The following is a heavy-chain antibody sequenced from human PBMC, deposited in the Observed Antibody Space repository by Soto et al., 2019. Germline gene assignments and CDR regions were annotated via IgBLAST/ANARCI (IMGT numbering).Heavy chain of an antibody. V-gene: IGHV4-34*01. CDR3: ARDRVATIFNNWFDP. D-gene: IGHD5-12*01. CDR1: GGSFSGYY. CDR2: INHSGST. J-gene: IGHJ5*02. Sequence: PXXTLSLPYAVNGGSFSGYYGRWIRQPPGKGLEWIGEINHSGSTNYNPSLKSRVTISVDTSKNQFSLKLSSVAAPDTAVYYCARDRVATIFNNWFDPWGQGTLVTVSS.